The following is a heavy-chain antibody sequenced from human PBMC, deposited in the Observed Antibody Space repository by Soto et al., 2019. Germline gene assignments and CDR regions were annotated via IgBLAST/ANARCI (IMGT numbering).Heavy chain of an antibody. CDR1: GYTFTSYG. CDR3: ARTEYNFGWFDP. D-gene: IGHD1-20*01. CDR2: ISAYNGNT. J-gene: IGHJ5*02. Sequence: ASVKVSCKASGYTFTSYGIIWVRQAPGQGLEWMGWISAYNGNTNYAQKLQGRVTMTTDTSTSTAYMELRSLRSDDTAVYYCARTEYNFGWFDPWGQGTLVTVSS. V-gene: IGHV1-18*01.